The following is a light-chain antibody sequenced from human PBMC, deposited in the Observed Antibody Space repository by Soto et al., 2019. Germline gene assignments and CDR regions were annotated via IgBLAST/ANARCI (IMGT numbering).Light chain of an antibody. CDR1: SSDVGSYNY. V-gene: IGLV2-14*03. CDR3: SSYTSSSALVV. Sequence: QSALTQPASVSGSPGQSITISCTGTSSDVGSYNYVSWYQQHPGKAPKLIIYDVSDRPSGVSNRFSGSKSGNTASLTISGLQGEDEADYYCSSYTSSSALVVFGGGTKLTVL. CDR2: DVS. J-gene: IGLJ3*02.